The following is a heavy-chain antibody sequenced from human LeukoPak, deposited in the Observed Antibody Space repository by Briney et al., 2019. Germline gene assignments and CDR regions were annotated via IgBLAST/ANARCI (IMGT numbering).Heavy chain of an antibody. CDR2: IKQDGSEK. D-gene: IGHD3-3*01. V-gene: IGHV3-7*01. Sequence: GGSLRLSCAASGFTFSSYWMSWVRQAPGKGLEWVANIKQDGSEKYYVDSVKGRFTISRDNAKNSLYLQMNSLRAEDTAVYYCAREGGDDFWSGYPRFPMDVWGKGTTVTVSS. J-gene: IGHJ6*03. CDR1: GFTFSSYW. CDR3: AREGGDDFWSGYPRFPMDV.